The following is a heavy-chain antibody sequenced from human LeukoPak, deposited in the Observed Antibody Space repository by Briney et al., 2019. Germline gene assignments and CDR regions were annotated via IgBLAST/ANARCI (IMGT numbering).Heavy chain of an antibody. D-gene: IGHD3-10*01. CDR2: INPNSGGT. CDR3: ARGGVIYYYGSGSYLARGSYDY. Sequence: ASVKVSCKASGYTFTGYYMHWVRQAPGQGLEWMGWINPNSGGTNYAQKFQGRVTMTRDTSISTAYMELSRLRSDDTAVYYCARGGVIYYYGSGSYLARGSYDYWGQGTLVTASS. V-gene: IGHV1-2*02. J-gene: IGHJ4*02. CDR1: GYTFTGYY.